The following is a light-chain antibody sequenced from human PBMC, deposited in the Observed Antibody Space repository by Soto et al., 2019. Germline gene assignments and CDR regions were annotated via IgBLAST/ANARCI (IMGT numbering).Light chain of an antibody. Sequence: VLTRSPGTLSLSPGEGATLSCRASQRVASDLAWYLQKPGQPPRLLIYDASIRATGIPDRISGSGSERDFTLTISRLEPEDAAVYYCQQYLNSPRTFGQGTKVDIK. CDR2: DAS. CDR3: QQYLNSPRT. J-gene: IGKJ1*01. CDR1: QRVASD. V-gene: IGKV3-20*01.